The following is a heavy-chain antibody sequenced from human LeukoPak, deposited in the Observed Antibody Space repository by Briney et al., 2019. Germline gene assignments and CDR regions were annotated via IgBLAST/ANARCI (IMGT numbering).Heavy chain of an antibody. Sequence: PGASLQISCKGSGSIFTSYWIGWVRQLPGKGLEWMGIIYPGDSDTRYSPSFQGQVTISADKSISTAYLQWSSLKASDTAMYYCARHHFGCSSTSCYNDYWGQGTLVTVSS. CDR2: IYPGDSDT. V-gene: IGHV5-51*01. CDR3: ARHHFGCSSTSCYNDY. CDR1: GSIFTSYW. D-gene: IGHD2-2*01. J-gene: IGHJ4*02.